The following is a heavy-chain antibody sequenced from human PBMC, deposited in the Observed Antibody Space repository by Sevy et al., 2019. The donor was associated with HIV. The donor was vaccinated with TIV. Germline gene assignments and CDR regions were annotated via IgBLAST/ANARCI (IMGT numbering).Heavy chain of an antibody. Sequence: GGSLRLSCTAXGFTFGDYAMSWFRQAPGKGLEWVGFIRSKAYGGTTEYAASVKGRFTISRDDSKSIAYLQMNSLKTEDTAVYYCTXSGYERGXXXGMDVXXQGTTVTVSS. CDR3: TXSGYERGXXXGMDV. CDR1: GFTFGDYA. CDR2: IRSKAYGGTT. J-gene: IGHJ6*02. V-gene: IGHV3-49*03. D-gene: IGHD5-12*01.